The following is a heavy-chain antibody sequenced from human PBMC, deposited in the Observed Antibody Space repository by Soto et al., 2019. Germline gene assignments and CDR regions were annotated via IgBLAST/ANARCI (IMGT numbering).Heavy chain of an antibody. D-gene: IGHD6-6*01. Sequence: QVQLVESGGGVVQPGRSLRLSRAASGFTFSSYAMHWVRQAPGKGLEWVAVISYDGSNKYYADSVKGRFTISRDNSKDTLYLQMNSLRAEDTAVYYCARDEQLAVDYWGQGTLVTVSS. J-gene: IGHJ4*02. V-gene: IGHV3-30-3*01. CDR2: ISYDGSNK. CDR1: GFTFSSYA. CDR3: ARDEQLAVDY.